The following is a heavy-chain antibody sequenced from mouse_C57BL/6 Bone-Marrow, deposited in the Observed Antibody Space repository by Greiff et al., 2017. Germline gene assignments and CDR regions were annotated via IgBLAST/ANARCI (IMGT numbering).Heavy chain of an antibody. V-gene: IGHV14-4*01. CDR1: GFNFKDDY. Sequence: FQLQQSGAELVRPGASVKLSCTASGFNFKDDYMHWVKQRPEQGLEWIGWIDPENGDTEYASKFQGKATITADTSSNTAYLQLSSLTSEDTAVYYCSILRGWFAYWGQGTVVTVSA. J-gene: IGHJ3*01. CDR3: SILRGWFAY. D-gene: IGHD1-1*01. CDR2: IDPENGDT.